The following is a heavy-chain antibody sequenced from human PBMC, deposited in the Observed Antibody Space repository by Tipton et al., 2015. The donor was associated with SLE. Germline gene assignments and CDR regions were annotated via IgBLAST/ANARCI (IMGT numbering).Heavy chain of an antibody. CDR3: ARIDERDGYNIVY. V-gene: IGHV4-34*01. CDR1: GGSFSGYY. D-gene: IGHD5-24*01. CDR2: INHSGST. J-gene: IGHJ4*02. Sequence: TLSLTCAVYGGSFSGYYWSWIRQPPGKGLEWIGEINHSGSTNYNPSLKGRVTISVDTSKNQFSLKLSSVTAADTAVYFCARIDERDGYNIVYWGQGTLVTVSS.